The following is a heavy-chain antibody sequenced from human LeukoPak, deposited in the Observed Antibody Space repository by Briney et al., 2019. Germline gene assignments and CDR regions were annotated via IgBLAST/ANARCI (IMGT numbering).Heavy chain of an antibody. J-gene: IGHJ4*02. CDR1: GFTVSSNY. CDR3: ARDAAAQQMFHYLDY. V-gene: IGHV3-53*01. D-gene: IGHD6-13*01. CDR2: IYSGGST. Sequence: GGSLRLSCAASGFTVSSNYMSWVRQAPGKGLEWVSVIYSGGSTYYADPVKGRFTISRDNSKHTVYLQMNSLRAEDTAVYYCARDAAAQQMFHYLDYWGQGTLATVSS.